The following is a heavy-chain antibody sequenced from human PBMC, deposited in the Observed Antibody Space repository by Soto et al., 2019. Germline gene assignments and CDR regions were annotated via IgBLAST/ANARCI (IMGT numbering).Heavy chain of an antibody. CDR3: ARDGPNGSGSPYYYYGMDV. Sequence: SETLSLTCTVSGGSISSGGYYWSWIRQHPGKGLEWIGYIYYSGSTYYNPSLKSRVTISVDTSKSQFSLKLSSVTAADTAVYYCARDGPNGSGSPYYYYGMDVWGQGTTVTVSS. CDR2: IYYSGST. V-gene: IGHV4-31*02. CDR1: GGSISSGGYY. J-gene: IGHJ6*02. D-gene: IGHD3-10*01.